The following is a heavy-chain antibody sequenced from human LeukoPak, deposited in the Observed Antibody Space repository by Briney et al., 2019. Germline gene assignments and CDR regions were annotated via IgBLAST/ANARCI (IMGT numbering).Heavy chain of an antibody. J-gene: IGHJ3*02. CDR1: GGSFSGYN. D-gene: IGHD3-16*01. CDR2: INHSGST. CDR3: ARVGDTVSAFDI. V-gene: IGHV4-34*01. Sequence: SSETLSLTCAVYGGSFSGYNWSWIRQPPGKGLEWIGEINHSGSTNCNPSLKSRVTISVDKSKNQFSLKLSSVTAADTAVYYCARVGDTVSAFDIWGQGTMVTVSS.